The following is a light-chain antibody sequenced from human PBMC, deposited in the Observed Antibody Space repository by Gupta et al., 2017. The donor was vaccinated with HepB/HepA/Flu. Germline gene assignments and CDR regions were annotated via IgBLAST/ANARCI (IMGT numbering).Light chain of an antibody. CDR3: KQYYSIPRT. V-gene: IGKV4-1*01. CDR1: QSVLYSSNNKNY. Sequence: IVIPQSPDSLAVSLGERATINCKSSQSVLYSSNNKNYLAWYQQKPGQPPKLLIYWASTRDSGVPDRFSGSGSGTDFTLTISRLEAEDVALYYCKQYYSIPRTFGEGTKVEVK. CDR2: WAS. J-gene: IGKJ4*02.